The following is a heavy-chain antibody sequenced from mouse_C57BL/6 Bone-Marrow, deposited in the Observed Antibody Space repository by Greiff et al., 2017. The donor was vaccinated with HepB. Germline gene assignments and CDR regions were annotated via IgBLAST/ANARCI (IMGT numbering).Heavy chain of an antibody. CDR1: GYTFTDYY. D-gene: IGHD1-1*01. CDR2: INPYNGGT. CDR3: ARRHYGSSYWFAY. Sequence: EVKLVESGPVLVKPGASVKMSCKASGYTFTDYYMNWVKQSHGKSLEWIGVINPYNGGTSYNQKFKGKATLTVDKASSTAYMELNSLTSEDSAVYDCARRHYGSSYWFAYWGQGTLVTVSA. V-gene: IGHV1-19*01. J-gene: IGHJ3*01.